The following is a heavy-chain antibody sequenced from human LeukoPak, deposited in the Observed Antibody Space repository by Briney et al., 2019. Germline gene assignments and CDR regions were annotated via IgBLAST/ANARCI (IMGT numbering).Heavy chain of an antibody. CDR3: ARDRGNWGDYYFDY. CDR2: INTDGNSI. Sequence: GGSLRLSCAASGFTFSSSWMHWVRQAPGKGLVWVSRINTDGNSISYADSVKGRFTISRDNAKNTLYLQMNSLRAEDTAVYYCARDRGNWGDYYFDYWGQGTLVTVPS. J-gene: IGHJ4*02. D-gene: IGHD7-27*01. CDR1: GFTFSSSW. V-gene: IGHV3-74*01.